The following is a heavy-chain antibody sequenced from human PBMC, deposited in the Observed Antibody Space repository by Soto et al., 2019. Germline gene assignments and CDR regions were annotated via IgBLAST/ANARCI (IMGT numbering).Heavy chain of an antibody. D-gene: IGHD3-22*01. Sequence: SVKVSCKASGGTFSSYAISWVRQAPGQGLEWMGGIIPIFGTANHAQKFQGRVTITADESTSTAYMELSSLRSEDTAVYYCARGDSSGYYGWFDPWGQGTLVTVSS. CDR1: GGTFSSYA. J-gene: IGHJ5*02. CDR3: ARGDSSGYYGWFDP. V-gene: IGHV1-69*13. CDR2: IIPIFGTA.